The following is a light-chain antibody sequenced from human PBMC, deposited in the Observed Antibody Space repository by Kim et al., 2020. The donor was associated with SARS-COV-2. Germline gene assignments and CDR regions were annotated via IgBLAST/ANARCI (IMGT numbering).Light chain of an antibody. CDR3: QQSLRTPRT. V-gene: IGKV1-39*01. CDR2: SAS. CDR1: QSISGF. Sequence: DIQMTQSPSSLSASVGDRVTITCRASQSISGFLNWYQQKPGKAPKLLIYSASSLQSGVPSTFSGSGSGTDFTLTISSLQPEDFATYYCQQSLRTPRTFGQGTKLEI. J-gene: IGKJ2*02.